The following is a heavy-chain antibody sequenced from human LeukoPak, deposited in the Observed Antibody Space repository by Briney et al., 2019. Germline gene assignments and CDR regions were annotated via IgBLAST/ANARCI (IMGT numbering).Heavy chain of an antibody. V-gene: IGHV3-7*01. CDR1: GFTFSSYW. J-gene: IGHJ5*02. D-gene: IGHD6-13*01. CDR2: IKRDGSEK. Sequence: GGSLRLSCAASGFTFSSYWMSWVRQAPGKGLEWVANIKRDGSEKYYVDSVKGRFTISRDNAKNSLYLQMNSLGAEDTAVYYCARDDEAAAAEGWFDPWGQGTLVTVSS. CDR3: ARDDEAAAAEGWFDP.